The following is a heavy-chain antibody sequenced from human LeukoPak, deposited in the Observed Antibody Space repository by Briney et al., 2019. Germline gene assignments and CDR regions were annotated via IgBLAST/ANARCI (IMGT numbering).Heavy chain of an antibody. D-gene: IGHD3-9*01. Sequence: GGSLRLSCAASGFTFSSYSMNWVRQAPGKGLEWVSYISSSSSTIYYADSVKGRFTISRDNAKNSLYLQMNSLRAEDTAVYYCARVLRYFDSDYWGQGTLVTVSS. CDR3: ARVLRYFDSDY. V-gene: IGHV3-48*01. J-gene: IGHJ4*02. CDR2: ISSSSSTI. CDR1: GFTFSSYS.